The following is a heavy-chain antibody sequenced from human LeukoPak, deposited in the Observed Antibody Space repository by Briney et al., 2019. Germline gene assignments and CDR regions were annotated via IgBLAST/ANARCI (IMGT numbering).Heavy chain of an antibody. CDR1: GFTFSSYG. CDR3: AKDSSGWYHFDY. V-gene: IGHV3-30*18. D-gene: IGHD6-19*01. J-gene: IGHJ4*02. Sequence: SGGSLRLSCAASGFTFSSYGMHWVRQAPGEGLEWVAVISYDGSNKYYADSVKGRFTISRDNSKNTLYLQMNSLRAEDTAVYYCAKDSSGWYHFDYWGQGTLVTVSS. CDR2: ISYDGSNK.